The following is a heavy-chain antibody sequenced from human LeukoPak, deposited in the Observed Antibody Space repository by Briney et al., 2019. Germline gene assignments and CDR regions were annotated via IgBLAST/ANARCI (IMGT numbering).Heavy chain of an antibody. CDR1: GFTFNAYW. D-gene: IGHD1-26*01. Sequence: GGSLRLSCIASGFTFNAYWMSWVRQAPGKGLEWVANIKQDGSEEYYVDSVKGRFTISRDNAKNSLYLQMNSLRAEDTALYYCAKDREAGGGLETYFDYWGQGTLVTVSS. CDR2: IKQDGSEE. V-gene: IGHV3-7*03. CDR3: AKDREAGGGLETYFDY. J-gene: IGHJ4*02.